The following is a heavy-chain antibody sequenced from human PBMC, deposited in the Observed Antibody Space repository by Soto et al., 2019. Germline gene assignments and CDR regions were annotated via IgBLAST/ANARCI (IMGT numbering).Heavy chain of an antibody. D-gene: IGHD3-10*01. CDR2: ITHSGTT. CDR1: GGSFSGYF. Sequence: PSETLSLTCAVYGGSFSGYFWSWVRQPPGKGLEWIGHITHSGTTNYQPSLKSRATISLDTSKNQFSLRLRSVTAADTALYYCVIDDAARGFGEFDYWGQGTLVTVSS. V-gene: IGHV4-34*01. CDR3: VIDDAARGFGEFDY. J-gene: IGHJ4*02.